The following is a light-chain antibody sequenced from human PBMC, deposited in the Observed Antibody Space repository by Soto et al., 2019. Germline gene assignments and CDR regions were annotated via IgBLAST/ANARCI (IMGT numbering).Light chain of an antibody. V-gene: IGLV2-14*03. J-gene: IGLJ3*02. CDR1: SSDVGAYNY. CDR3: SSYTSSRTRV. CDR2: DVS. Sequence: QSALTQPASVSGSPGQSITISCTGTSSDVGAYNYVAWYQHHPGKAPKLMIYDVSNRPSGVSNRFSASKSGNTASLTISGLQAEDDADYYCSSYTSSRTRVFGGGTKLTVL.